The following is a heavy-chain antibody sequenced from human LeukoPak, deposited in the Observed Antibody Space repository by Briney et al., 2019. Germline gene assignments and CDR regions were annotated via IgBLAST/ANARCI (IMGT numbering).Heavy chain of an antibody. CDR3: ARQNRDFDY. D-gene: IGHD1-14*01. CDR2: ISSDGSNT. CDR1: GFTFSSYS. J-gene: IGHJ4*02. V-gene: IGHV3-74*01. Sequence: PGGSLRLSCAASGFTFSSYSMHWVRHAPGKGLVWVSRISSDGSNTNYAASVTGRFTISRDNAKNTLYLQMNSLRAEDTALYYCARQNRDFDYWGQGTLVTVSS.